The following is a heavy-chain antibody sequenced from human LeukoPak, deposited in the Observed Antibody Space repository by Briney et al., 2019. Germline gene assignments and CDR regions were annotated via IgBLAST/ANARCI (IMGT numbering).Heavy chain of an antibody. J-gene: IGHJ6*02. CDR3: ARAQDYYYGMDV. CDR1: GFTFSSYD. Sequence: PGGSLRLSCAASGFTFSSYDMHWVRQATGKGLEWVSAIGTAGDTYYPGSVKGRFTISRENAKNSLYLQMNSLRAGDTAVYYCARAQDYYYGMDVWGQGTTVTVSS. CDR2: IGTAGDT. V-gene: IGHV3-13*01.